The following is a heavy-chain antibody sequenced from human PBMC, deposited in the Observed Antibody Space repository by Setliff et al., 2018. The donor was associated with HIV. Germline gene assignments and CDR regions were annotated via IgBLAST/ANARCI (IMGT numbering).Heavy chain of an antibody. Sequence: RASVKVSCKASGYTFTTYGISWVRQAPGHGLEWMGWISPNFGHTKYAQKFLDRVTMTVDTATSRVYMELSSLRSEDTAVYYCAKRLAGSNTWYHFDNWGQGTLVTVSS. V-gene: IGHV1-18*01. CDR3: AKRLAGSNTWYHFDN. CDR2: ISPNFGHT. D-gene: IGHD6-13*01. J-gene: IGHJ4*02. CDR1: GYTFTTYG.